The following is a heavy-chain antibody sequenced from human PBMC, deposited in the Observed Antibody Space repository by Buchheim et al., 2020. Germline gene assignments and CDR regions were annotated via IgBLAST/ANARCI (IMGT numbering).Heavy chain of an antibody. V-gene: IGHV1-69*01. CDR2: IIPIFGTA. Sequence: QVQLVQSGAEVKKPGSSVKVSCKASGGTFSSYAISRVRQAPGQGLEWMGGIIPIFGTANYAQKFQGRVTITADESTSPAYMGLSSLRSEDTAVYYCARDEDCSVRSCNNYVEMDVWGQGTT. CDR3: ARDEDCSVRSCNNYVEMDV. J-gene: IGHJ6*02. CDR1: GGTFSSYA. D-gene: IGHD2-15*01.